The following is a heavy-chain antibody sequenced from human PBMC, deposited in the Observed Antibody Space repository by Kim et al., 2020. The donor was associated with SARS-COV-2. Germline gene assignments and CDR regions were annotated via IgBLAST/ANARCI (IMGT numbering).Heavy chain of an antibody. CDR3: ARAFITMVRAVIGPPYYYGMDA. Sequence: GGSLRLSCAASGFTFSSYGMHWVRQAPGKGLEWVAVISYDGSNKYYADSVKGRFTISRDNSKNTLYLQMNSMRAEDTAVYYCARAFITMVRAVIGPPYYYGMDAWGQGTTVTVSS. V-gene: IGHV3-33*05. CDR2: ISYDGSNK. CDR1: GFTFSSYG. J-gene: IGHJ6*02. D-gene: IGHD3-10*01.